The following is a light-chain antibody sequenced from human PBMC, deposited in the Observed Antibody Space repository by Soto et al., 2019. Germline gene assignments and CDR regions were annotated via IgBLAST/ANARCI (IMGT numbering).Light chain of an antibody. CDR1: SSDVGGYNY. CDR3: SSYTSSSTLMV. V-gene: IGLV2-14*01. J-gene: IGLJ2*01. Sequence: SALTQPASVSGSPGQSITISCTGTSSDVGGYNYVSWYQQHPGKAPKLMIYDVSNRPSEVSNRFSGSKSGNTASLTISGLQAEDEADYYCSSYTSSSTLMVFGGGTKVTVL. CDR2: DVS.